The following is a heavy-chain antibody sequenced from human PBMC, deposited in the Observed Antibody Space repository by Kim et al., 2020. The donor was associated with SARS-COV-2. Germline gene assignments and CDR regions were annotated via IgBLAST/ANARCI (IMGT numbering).Heavy chain of an antibody. CDR2: ISYDSSNI. CDR3: ARDFPTMHY. Sequence: GGSLRLSCAASGFTFRIYSMNCVRQASGRGLEWISYISYDSSNIYYADSVKGRFTISRDNAKGSLYLQMNSLSDEDTALYYCARDFPTMHYWGQGTLVSV. CDR1: GFTFRIYS. J-gene: IGHJ4*02. V-gene: IGHV3-48*02.